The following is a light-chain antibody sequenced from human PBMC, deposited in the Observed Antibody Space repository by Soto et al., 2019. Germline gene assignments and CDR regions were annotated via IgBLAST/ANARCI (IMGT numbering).Light chain of an antibody. J-gene: IGKJ4*01. CDR3: QQYGSSPLT. CDR2: GAS. V-gene: IGKV3-20*01. CDR1: QSVSSSY. Sequence: EIGLTQSPGTMSLSPGERATLSCRASQSVSSSYLALYHQKPVEASRLLIYGASSRATVIPDRFSGSGSGTDFTLTISRLEPEDFAVYYCQQYGSSPLTFGGGTTVEIK.